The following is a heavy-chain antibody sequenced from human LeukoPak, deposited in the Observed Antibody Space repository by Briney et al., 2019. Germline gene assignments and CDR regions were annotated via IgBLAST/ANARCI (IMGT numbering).Heavy chain of an antibody. D-gene: IGHD3-3*01. CDR3: ACATGHCDCWSGSPGGGFDY. J-gene: IGHJ4*02. CDR2: IIPYYGKA. V-gene: IGHV1-69*05. CDR1: GCTFSSYG. Sequence: SVKVSCKASGCTFSSYGISWVRRAPGQGLEWMGGIIPYYGKANYAQKFQGRVTITTDESTSTAYMELRSLRSDDTAVYYCACATGHCDCWSGSPGGGFDYWGQGTLVTVSS.